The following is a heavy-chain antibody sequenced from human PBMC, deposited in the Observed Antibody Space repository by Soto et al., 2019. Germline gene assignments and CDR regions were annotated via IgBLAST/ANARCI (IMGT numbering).Heavy chain of an antibody. Sequence: GESLKISCKGSGYNFISYLIGWVRQMPGKGLEWTGIIYPGDSNTRYSPSFQGQVTISADKSISTAYLQWSSLKASDTAMYFCARHYPSGSRWFGAFDIGGQGPMVT. CDR1: GYNFISYL. CDR3: ARHYPSGSRWFGAFDI. V-gene: IGHV5-51*01. CDR2: IYPGDSNT. J-gene: IGHJ3*02. D-gene: IGHD6-19*01.